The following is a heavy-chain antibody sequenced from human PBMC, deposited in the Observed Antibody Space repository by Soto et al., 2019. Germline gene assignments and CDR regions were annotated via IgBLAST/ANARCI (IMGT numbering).Heavy chain of an antibody. CDR2: IYTDGRT. J-gene: IGHJ6*02. CDR1: VFAVNVNY. Sequence: GGSLRLSCAASVFAVNVNYMTWVRQAPGKGLEWVSFIYTDGRTFYVDSVKGRFTISRDDSENTVYLQMNSLRVEDTAVYYCARDPAVTTDYGLDVWGQGTTVTVSS. D-gene: IGHD4-17*01. CDR3: ARDPAVTTDYGLDV. V-gene: IGHV3-53*01.